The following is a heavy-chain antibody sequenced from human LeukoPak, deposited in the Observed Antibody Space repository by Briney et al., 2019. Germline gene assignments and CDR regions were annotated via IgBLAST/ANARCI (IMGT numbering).Heavy chain of an antibody. CDR3: ATDRWDNPPSPYYYGSGSYPKLDY. V-gene: IGHV1-69-2*01. J-gene: IGHJ4*02. Sequence: ASVKVSCKASGYTFTDYYMHWVQQAPGKGLEWMGRVDPEDGETKYAEKFQGRVTITADTSTDTAYMELSSLRSEDTAVYYCATDRWDNPPSPYYYGSGSYPKLDYWGQGTLVTVSS. CDR2: VDPEDGET. CDR1: GYTFTDYY. D-gene: IGHD3-10*01.